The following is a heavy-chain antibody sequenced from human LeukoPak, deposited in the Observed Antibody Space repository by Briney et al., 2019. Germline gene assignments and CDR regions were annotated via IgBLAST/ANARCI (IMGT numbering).Heavy chain of an antibody. CDR2: IYYSGGT. D-gene: IGHD6-6*01. Sequence: SETLSLTCTVSGGSIRSYSWTCIRQPPGKGLGLEWIGYIYYSGGTNYNPSLKSRVTISIDTSKNQVSLKLSSVTAADTAVYYCARLLDSSSSLDYWGQGTLVTVSS. CDR1: GGSIRSYS. J-gene: IGHJ4*02. CDR3: ARLLDSSSSLDY. V-gene: IGHV4-59*08.